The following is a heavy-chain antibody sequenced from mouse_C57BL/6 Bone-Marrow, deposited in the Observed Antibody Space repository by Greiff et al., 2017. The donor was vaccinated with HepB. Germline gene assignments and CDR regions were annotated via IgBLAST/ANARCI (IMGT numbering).Heavy chain of an antibody. D-gene: IGHD1-1*01. CDR3: ARTGGSSLWFAY. CDR2: ISSGSSTI. V-gene: IGHV5-17*01. Sequence: DVQLQESGGGLVKPGGSLKLSCAASGFTFSDYGMHWVRQAPEKGLEWVAYISSGSSTIYYADTVKGRFTISRDNAKNTLFLQMTSLRSEDTAMYYCARTGGSSLWFAYWGQGTLVTVSA. CDR1: GFTFSDYG. J-gene: IGHJ3*01.